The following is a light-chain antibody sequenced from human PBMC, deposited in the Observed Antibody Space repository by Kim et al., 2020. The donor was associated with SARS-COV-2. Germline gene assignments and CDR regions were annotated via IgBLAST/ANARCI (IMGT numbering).Light chain of an antibody. CDR2: KAS. Sequence: DIQMTHSPSTLSASVGDRVTIICRASQSISSWLAWYQQKPGKAPKLLIYKASSLESGVPSRFSGSGSGTEFTLTISSLQPDDFATYYCQQYNSYSLTFGGGTKVDIK. CDR1: QSISSW. V-gene: IGKV1-5*03. CDR3: QQYNSYSLT. J-gene: IGKJ4*01.